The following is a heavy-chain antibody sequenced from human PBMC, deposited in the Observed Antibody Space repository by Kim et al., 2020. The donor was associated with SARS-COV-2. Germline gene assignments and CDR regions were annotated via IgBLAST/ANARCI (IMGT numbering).Heavy chain of an antibody. CDR3: AKDYYGSGTNFDY. D-gene: IGHD3-10*01. Sequence: YADSVKGRFTISRDNSKNTLYLQMNSLRAEDTAVYYCAKDYYGSGTNFDYWGQGTLVTVSS. V-gene: IGHV3-23*01. J-gene: IGHJ4*02.